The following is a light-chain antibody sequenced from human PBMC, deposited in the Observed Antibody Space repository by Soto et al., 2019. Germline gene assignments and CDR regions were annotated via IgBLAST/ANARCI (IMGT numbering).Light chain of an antibody. CDR2: HAS. CDR1: QSISSW. CDR3: QQYNSYWT. V-gene: IGKV1-5*01. J-gene: IGKJ1*01. Sequence: LQMTQSPSTLSGSVGERVTITCRASQSISSWLAWYQQKSGKAPKLLIYHASSLESGVPSRFSGSGSGTEFTLTISSLQPDDFATYYCQQYNSYWTFGQGAKVDVK.